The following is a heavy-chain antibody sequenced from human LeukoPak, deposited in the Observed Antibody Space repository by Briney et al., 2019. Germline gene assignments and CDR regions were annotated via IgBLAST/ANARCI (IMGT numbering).Heavy chain of an antibody. CDR1: GYTFTGYY. CDR2: INPNSGGT. J-gene: IGHJ4*02. Sequence: ASVKVSCKASGYTFTGYYLHWVRQALGQGLEWMGWINPNSGGTNYAQKFQGRVTMTRDTSISTAYMELSSLRSDDTAVYYCARDLGVAVRPFSLYYWGQGTQVTVSS. CDR3: ARDLGVAVRPFSLYY. D-gene: IGHD6-6*01. V-gene: IGHV1-2*02.